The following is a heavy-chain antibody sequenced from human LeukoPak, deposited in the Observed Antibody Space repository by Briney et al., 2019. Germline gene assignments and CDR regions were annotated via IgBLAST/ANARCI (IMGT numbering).Heavy chain of an antibody. CDR3: ASFAYCSGGSCYARAFDP. CDR1: GYTFTSYG. V-gene: IGHV1-18*01. CDR2: ISAYNGNT. J-gene: IGHJ5*02. D-gene: IGHD2-15*01. Sequence: ASVKVSCKASGYTFTSYGISWVRQAPGQGLEWMGWISAYNGNTNYAQKLQGRVTMTTDTSTSTAYMELRSLRPDDTAVYYCASFAYCSGGSCYARAFDPWGQGTLVTVSS.